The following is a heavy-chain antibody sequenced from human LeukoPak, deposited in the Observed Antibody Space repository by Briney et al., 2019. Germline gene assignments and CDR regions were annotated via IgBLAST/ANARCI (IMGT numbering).Heavy chain of an antibody. V-gene: IGHV3-23*01. CDR3: AKDLGRYRNNYFDY. Sequence: VGSLRLSCAASGFTFNSDAMSWVRQAPGKGLEGVATISGSGGGTYYADSVKGRFTISSDDSKNTLYLQMNSLRAEDTAVYYCAKDLGRYRNNYFDYWGQGPLVTVSS. CDR2: ISGSGGGT. CDR1: GFTFNSDA. J-gene: IGHJ4*02. D-gene: IGHD1-26*01.